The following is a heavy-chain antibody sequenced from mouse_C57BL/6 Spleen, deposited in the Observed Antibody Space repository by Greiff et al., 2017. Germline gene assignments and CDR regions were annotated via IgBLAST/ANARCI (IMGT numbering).Heavy chain of an antibody. CDR1: GFNIKDDY. V-gene: IGHV14-4*01. CDR3: TRPLYYGSSHWYFDV. J-gene: IGHJ1*03. Sequence: EVKLMESGAELVRPGASVKLSCTASGFNIKDDYMHWVKQRPEQGLEWIGWIDPENGDTEYASKFQGKATLTADTSSNTAYLQLSSLTSEDTAVYYCTRPLYYGSSHWYFDVWGTGTTVTVSS. D-gene: IGHD1-1*01. CDR2: IDPENGDT.